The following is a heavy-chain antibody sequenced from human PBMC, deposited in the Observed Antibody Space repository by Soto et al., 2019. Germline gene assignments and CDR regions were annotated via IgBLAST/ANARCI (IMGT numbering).Heavy chain of an antibody. CDR3: ARDGAEYSRNWYPYFDY. D-gene: IGHD6-13*01. CDR2: ISYDGSNK. Sequence: QVQLVESGGGVVQPGRSLRLSCAASGFTFSNYAMHWVRQAPGKGLEWVAVISYDGSNKYYADSVKGRFTISRDNSKNTLYLQRNSLHLEDTAVYYCARDGAEYSRNWYPYFDYWGQGTLVTVSS. V-gene: IGHV3-30-3*01. J-gene: IGHJ4*02. CDR1: GFTFSNYA.